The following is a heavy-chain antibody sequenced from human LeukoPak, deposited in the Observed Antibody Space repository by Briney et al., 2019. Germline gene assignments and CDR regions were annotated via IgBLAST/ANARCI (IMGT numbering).Heavy chain of an antibody. D-gene: IGHD2-2*01. Sequence: GESLRLSCAASGFTFSNAWMSWVRQAPGKGLEWVSRVRSETDGGTTDYAAPVQGRFTISRDDSKNTLYLQMNSLETDDTAVYYCTTLSYAAAPTWGQGTLVTVSS. CDR2: VRSETDGGTT. CDR3: TTLSYAAAPT. J-gene: IGHJ5*02. CDR1: GFTFSNAW. V-gene: IGHV3-15*01.